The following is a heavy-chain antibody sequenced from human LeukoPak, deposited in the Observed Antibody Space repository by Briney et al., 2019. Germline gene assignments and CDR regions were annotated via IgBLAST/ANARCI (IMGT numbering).Heavy chain of an antibody. CDR3: AKEGEDTIFGVVSPAYFDY. CDR1: GFTFSSYA. CDR2: ISGSGGST. Sequence: GGSLRLSCAASGFTFSSYAMSWVRQAPGKGLEWVSAISGSGGSTYYADAVKGRFTISRDNSKNTLYLQMNSLRAEVTAVYYCAKEGEDTIFGVVSPAYFDYWGQGTLVTVSS. D-gene: IGHD3-3*01. V-gene: IGHV3-23*01. J-gene: IGHJ4*02.